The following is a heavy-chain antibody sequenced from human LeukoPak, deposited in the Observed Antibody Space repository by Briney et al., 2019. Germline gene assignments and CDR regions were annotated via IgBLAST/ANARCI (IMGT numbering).Heavy chain of an antibody. CDR1: GFTFSSFQ. D-gene: IGHD6-6*01. V-gene: IGHV3-48*03. J-gene: IGHJ4*02. Sequence: PGGSLTLSCAASGFTFSSFQMNWVRQAPGKGLEWVSYISTSGTTKYYADSVKGRFTVSRDNAKNSLYLQMNSLRAEDTAVYYCASDSKGSSKYFDFWGQGALVTVSS. CDR3: ASDSKGSSKYFDF. CDR2: ISTSGTTK.